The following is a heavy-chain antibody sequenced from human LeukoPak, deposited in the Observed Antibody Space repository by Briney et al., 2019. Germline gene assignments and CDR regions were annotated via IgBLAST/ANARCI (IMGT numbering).Heavy chain of an antibody. CDR2: MNPNSGNT. Sequence: ASVKVSCKASGYTFTSYDINWVRRATGQGLEWMGWMNPNSGNTGYAQKFQGRVTMTRNTSISTAYMELSSLRSEDTAVYYCARLFDYVWGSYRPWGQGTLVSVSS. CDR1: GYTFTSYD. CDR3: ARLFDYVWGSYRP. D-gene: IGHD3-16*02. V-gene: IGHV1-8*01. J-gene: IGHJ5*02.